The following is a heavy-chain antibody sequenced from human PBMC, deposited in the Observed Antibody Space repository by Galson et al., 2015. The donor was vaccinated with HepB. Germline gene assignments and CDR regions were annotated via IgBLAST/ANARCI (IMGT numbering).Heavy chain of an antibody. CDR3: AKGYGLFDS. D-gene: IGHD5-18*01. CDR1: GFAFDSHA. J-gene: IGHJ5*01. CDR2: ITGKGDST. V-gene: IGHV3-23*01. Sequence: SLRLSCAASGFAFDSHAMSWVRQAPGRGLEWISGITGKGDSTTYADSVKGRFTVSRDNSNNMLYLQMNSLSAEDAGLYFCAKGYGLFDSWGQGILVTVSS.